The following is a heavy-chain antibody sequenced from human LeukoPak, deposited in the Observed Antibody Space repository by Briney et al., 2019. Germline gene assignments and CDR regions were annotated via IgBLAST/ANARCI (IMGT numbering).Heavy chain of an antibody. D-gene: IGHD2-8*01. Sequence: SETVSFTCSVSNGSISSYYWSWIRQSPGKGLEWIGYIYYGGTTTYNSSLKRRVTISVDSPKNHFSLRLTSLTAADTALYYCARHGVTLDYTDSWGPGSLVTVSS. CDR2: IYYGGTT. CDR3: ARHGVTLDYTDS. J-gene: IGHJ4*02. CDR1: NGSISSYY. V-gene: IGHV4-59*08.